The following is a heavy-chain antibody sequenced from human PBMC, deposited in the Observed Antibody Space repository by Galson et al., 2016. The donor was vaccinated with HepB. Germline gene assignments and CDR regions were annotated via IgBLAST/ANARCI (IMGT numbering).Heavy chain of an antibody. V-gene: IGHV3-15*01. Sequence: SLRLSCAASGFTFSRAWMSWVRQAPGKGLEWVGRIKSYTDGGTTEYADPMKGRFTFSRDGSNNRLYLQMNSLKTEDTAVYYCTTSSTRGYTYGPSAYWGRGTLVAVSS. J-gene: IGHJ4*02. CDR2: IKSYTDGGTT. CDR1: GFTFSRAW. D-gene: IGHD5-18*01. CDR3: TTSSTRGYTYGPSAY.